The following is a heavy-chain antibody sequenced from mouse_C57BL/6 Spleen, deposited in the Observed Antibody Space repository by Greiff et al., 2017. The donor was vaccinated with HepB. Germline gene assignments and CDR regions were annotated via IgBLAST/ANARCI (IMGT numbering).Heavy chain of an antibody. CDR1: GYSITSGYY. Sequence: EVKLQESGPGLVKPSQSLSLTCSVTGYSITSGYYWNWIRQFPGNKLEWMGYISYDGSNNYNPSLKNRISITRDTSKNQFFLKLNSVTTEDTATYYCARGSYWFAYWGQGTLVTVSA. V-gene: IGHV3-6*01. CDR3: ARGSYWFAY. D-gene: IGHD1-1*01. J-gene: IGHJ3*01. CDR2: ISYDGSN.